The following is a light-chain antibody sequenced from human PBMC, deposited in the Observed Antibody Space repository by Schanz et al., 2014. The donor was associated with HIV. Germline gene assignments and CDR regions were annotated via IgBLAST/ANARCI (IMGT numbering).Light chain of an antibody. Sequence: QSVLTQPPSVSGAPGQWVTVSCSGGSSNIGAGFDVHWFQQLPGTAPKLLIHSSYHRPSGVPDRFSGSQSGASASLAISGLQSEDEADFYCATWDDSLNGWVFGGGTKLTVL. CDR2: SSY. V-gene: IGLV1-44*01. CDR3: ATWDDSLNGWV. CDR1: SSNIGAGFD. J-gene: IGLJ3*02.